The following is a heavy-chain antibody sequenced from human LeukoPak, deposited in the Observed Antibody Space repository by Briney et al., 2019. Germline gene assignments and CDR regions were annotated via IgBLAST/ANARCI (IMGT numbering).Heavy chain of an antibody. Sequence: PGRSLRLSCAASGFTFSSYGMHWVRQAPGKGVEWVAVIWFDGSNRYYADSVKGRFTIYRDNSKNTLTLQMNGLRAEDTAMYYCARDPAAASRGFGMDVWGQGTTVTVAS. CDR1: GFTFSSYG. J-gene: IGHJ6*02. CDR2: IWFDGSNR. V-gene: IGHV3-33*01. D-gene: IGHD2-15*01. CDR3: ARDPAAASRGFGMDV.